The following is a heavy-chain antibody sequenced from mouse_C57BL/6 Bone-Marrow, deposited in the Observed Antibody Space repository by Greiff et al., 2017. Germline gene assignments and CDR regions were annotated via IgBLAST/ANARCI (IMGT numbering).Heavy chain of an antibody. CDR2: IYPRSGNT. D-gene: IGHD3-1*01. J-gene: IGHJ2*01. V-gene: IGHV1-81*01. CDR1: GYTFTSYG. CDR3: ARWGYGRVDFDY. Sequence: QVQLKESGAELARPGASVKLSCKASGYTFTSYGISWVKQRTGQGLEWIGEIYPRSGNTYYNEKFKGKATLTADKSSSTAYMELRSLTSEDSAVYFCARWGYGRVDFDYWGQGTTLTVSS.